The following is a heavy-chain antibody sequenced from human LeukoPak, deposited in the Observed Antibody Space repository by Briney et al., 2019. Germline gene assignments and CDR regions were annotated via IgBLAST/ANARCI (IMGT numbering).Heavy chain of an antibody. D-gene: IGHD2-2*01. CDR3: AREGWGYCSSTSCRYFDY. J-gene: IGHJ4*02. V-gene: IGHV1-46*01. Sequence: GASVKVSCKASGYTFTSYYMHWVRQAPGQGLEWMGIINPSGGSTSYAPKFQGRVTMTRDTSTSTVYMELSSLRSEDTAVYYCAREGWGYCSSTSCRYFDYWGQGTLVTVSS. CDR1: GYTFTSYY. CDR2: INPSGGST.